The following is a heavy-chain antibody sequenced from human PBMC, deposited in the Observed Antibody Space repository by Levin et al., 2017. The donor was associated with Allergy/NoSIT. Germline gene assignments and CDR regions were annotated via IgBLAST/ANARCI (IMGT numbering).Heavy chain of an antibody. V-gene: IGHV3-48*03. CDR3: ARRVDYMDV. Sequence: GGSLRLSCAASGFTFSSYEMNWVRQAPGKGLEWVSYISSRSTTIYYADSVKGRFTISRDNAKNSLYLQMNSLRAEDTAVYYCARRVDYMDVWGKGTTVTVSS. J-gene: IGHJ6*03. CDR1: GFTFSSYE. CDR2: ISSRSTTI.